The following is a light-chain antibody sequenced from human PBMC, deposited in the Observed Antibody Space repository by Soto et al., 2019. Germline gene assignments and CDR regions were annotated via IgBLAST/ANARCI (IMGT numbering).Light chain of an antibody. CDR2: GAS. J-gene: IGKJ1*01. CDR3: QQYDNWPPWT. V-gene: IGKV3-15*01. Sequence: EIVMTQSPATLSVSPGERATLSCRASQTVGSYLAWYQQKPGQAPRLLIYGASTRATGIPARFSGSGSGTECTLTISSLQSEDFAVYYCQQYDNWPPWTFGQGTKVEIK. CDR1: QTVGSY.